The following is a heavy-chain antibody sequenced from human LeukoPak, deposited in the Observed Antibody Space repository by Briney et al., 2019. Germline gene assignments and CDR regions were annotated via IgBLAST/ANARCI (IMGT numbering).Heavy chain of an antibody. V-gene: IGHV3-11*01. CDR1: VFTFSDYY. CDR3: ARAKHECSSTSCYPREGFDY. Sequence: GGSLRLSCAASVFTFSDYYMSWSRQAPGKGLGWASYISSSGSTIYYADSVRGAFTISRDNAKNSLYLQMNSLRAEDTAVYYCARAKHECSSTSCYPREGFDYWGQGTLVTVSS. D-gene: IGHD2-2*01. J-gene: IGHJ4*02. CDR2: ISSSGSTI.